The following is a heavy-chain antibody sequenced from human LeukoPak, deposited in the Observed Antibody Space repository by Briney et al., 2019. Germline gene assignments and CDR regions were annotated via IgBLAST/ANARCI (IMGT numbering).Heavy chain of an antibody. CDR1: GGIFSSFA. J-gene: IGHJ6*03. V-gene: IGHV1-69*13. CDR2: IIPIFDTA. D-gene: IGHD3-10*01. Sequence: GALVKVSCKASGGIFSSFAISWVRQAPGQGLEWMGGIIPIFDTANYAQKFQGRVTMTADESTSTAYMELSSLRSEDTAVYYCASGSMVRGVSITKDYYYYYMDVWGKGTTVTVSS. CDR3: ASGSMVRGVSITKDYYYYYMDV.